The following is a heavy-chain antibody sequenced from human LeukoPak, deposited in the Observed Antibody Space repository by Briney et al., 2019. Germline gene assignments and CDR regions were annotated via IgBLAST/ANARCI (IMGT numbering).Heavy chain of an antibody. CDR1: GGSIRSSYYY. Sequence: KPSETLSLTCTVSGGSIRSSYYYWTWIRQPPGKGLEWIGSISYGGSAYYSPSLESRVTISVDTSKNQFSLRLRAVTAADTAVYYCARFDRDPDKIVVVIRSSWGQGTLVTVSS. CDR2: ISYGGSA. J-gene: IGHJ4*02. D-gene: IGHD3-22*01. CDR3: ARFDRDPDKIVVVIRSS. V-gene: IGHV4-39*01.